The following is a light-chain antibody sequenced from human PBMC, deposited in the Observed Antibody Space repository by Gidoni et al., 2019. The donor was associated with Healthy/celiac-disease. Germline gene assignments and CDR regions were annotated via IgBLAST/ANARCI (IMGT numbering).Light chain of an antibody. J-gene: IGLJ3*02. V-gene: IGLV2-14*01. CDR1: SSDVGGYNY. CDR3: SSYTSSSTWV. Sequence: QSALTQPASMSRSPGQSITISCTGTSSDVGGYNYVSWYQQHPGKAPKLMIYDVSNRPSGVSNRVSGSKSGNTASLTISGLQAEDEADYYCSSYTSSSTWVFGGGTKLTVL. CDR2: DVS.